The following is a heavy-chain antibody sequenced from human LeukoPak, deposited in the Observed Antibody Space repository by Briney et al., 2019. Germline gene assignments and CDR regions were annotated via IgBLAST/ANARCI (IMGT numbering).Heavy chain of an antibody. D-gene: IGHD2-2*01. Sequence: ASVNVSCKASGGTFSSYAISWVRQAPGQGLEWMGGIIPIFGTANYAQKFQGRVTITADESTSTAYMELSSLRSEDTAVYYCARDPWAHCSSTSCYVSGLGYYYGMDVWGKGTTVTVSS. CDR2: IIPIFGTA. J-gene: IGHJ6*04. V-gene: IGHV1-69*01. CDR3: ARDPWAHCSSTSCYVSGLGYYYGMDV. CDR1: GGTFSSYA.